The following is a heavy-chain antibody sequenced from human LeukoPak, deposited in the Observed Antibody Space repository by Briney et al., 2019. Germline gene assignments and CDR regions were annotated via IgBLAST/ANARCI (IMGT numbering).Heavy chain of an antibody. CDR3: TRGNIYYYGMDV. Sequence: SVKVSFKASGYTFSSYDINWVRQATVQGLEWMGYMNPNSGNTGYAQNFQGRVIMTRNTSISTAYMEMSSLRSEDTAVYYCTRGNIYYYGMDVWGQGTTVTVSS. CDR1: GYTFSSYD. V-gene: IGHV1-8*01. J-gene: IGHJ6*02. CDR2: MNPNSGNT.